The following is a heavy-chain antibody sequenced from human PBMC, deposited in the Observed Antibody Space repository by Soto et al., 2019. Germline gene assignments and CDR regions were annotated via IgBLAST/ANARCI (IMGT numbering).Heavy chain of an antibody. CDR1: GFTFSTYG. J-gene: IGHJ4*02. CDR2: VWYNGGNK. Sequence: QVQLVESGGDVVQPGRSLRLSCAASGFTFSTYGMRWVRQAPGKGLEWVAIVWYNGGNKYYADSAKGRFTISRDNSKNTLYLEMNNLRAEDTAVYYCARDIAVRRFDLWGQGTLVTVSS. D-gene: IGHD6-6*01. CDR3: ARDIAVRRFDL. V-gene: IGHV3-33*01.